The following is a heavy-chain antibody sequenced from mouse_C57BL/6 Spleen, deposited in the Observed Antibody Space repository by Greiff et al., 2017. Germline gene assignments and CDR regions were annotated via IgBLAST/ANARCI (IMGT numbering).Heavy chain of an antibody. CDR1: GYAFSSSW. CDR2: IYPGVGDT. J-gene: IGHJ3*01. CDR3: ARCLRYDYDGGFAY. Sequence: QVQLQQSGPELVKPGASVKISCKASGYAFSSSWMNWVKQRPGKGLEWIGRIYPGVGDTNYNGKFKGKATLTADKSSSTAYMQLSSLTSEDSAVYFWARCLRYDYDGGFAYWGQGTLVTVSA. D-gene: IGHD2-4*01. V-gene: IGHV1-82*01.